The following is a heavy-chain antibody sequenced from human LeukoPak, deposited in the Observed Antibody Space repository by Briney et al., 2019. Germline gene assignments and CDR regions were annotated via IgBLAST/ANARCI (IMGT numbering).Heavy chain of an antibody. CDR3: TRDTTGTTKGVFGY. J-gene: IGHJ4*02. CDR2: IRSKAYGGTT. D-gene: IGHD1-1*01. CDR1: GFTFGDYA. Sequence: GRSLRLSCTASGFTFGDYAMSWVRQAPGKGLEWVGFIRSKAYGGTTEYAASVKGRFTISRGDSKSIAYLQMNSLKTEDTAVYYCTRDTTGTTKGVFGYWGQGTLVTVSS. V-gene: IGHV3-49*04.